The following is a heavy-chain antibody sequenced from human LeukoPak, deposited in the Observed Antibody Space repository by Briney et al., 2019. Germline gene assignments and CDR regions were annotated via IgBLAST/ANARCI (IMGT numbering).Heavy chain of an antibody. Sequence: GGSLRLSCTTSGFAFNSYSMNWVRQAPGKGLEWVSYISSGSSSIYYADSVRGRFTISRDNAKNTLYLQMNSLRAEDTAVYYCAKEGAASSGWYGDAFDIWGQGTMVTVSS. D-gene: IGHD6-19*01. V-gene: IGHV3-48*01. CDR2: ISSGSSSI. CDR3: AKEGAASSGWYGDAFDI. CDR1: GFAFNSYS. J-gene: IGHJ3*02.